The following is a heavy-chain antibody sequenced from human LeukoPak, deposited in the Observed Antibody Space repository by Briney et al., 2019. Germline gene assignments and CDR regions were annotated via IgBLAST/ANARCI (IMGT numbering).Heavy chain of an antibody. CDR1: GFTVSSNY. D-gene: IGHD6-19*01. V-gene: IGHV3-53*05. CDR3: ARDVGAYSSGWYGDAFDI. Sequence: GGSLRLSCAASGFTVSSNYMSWVRQAPGKGLEWVSVIYSGGSTYYADSVKGRFTISRDNSKNTLYLQMNSLRAEDTAVYYCARDVGAYSSGWYGDAFDIWGQGTMVTVSS. CDR2: IYSGGST. J-gene: IGHJ3*02.